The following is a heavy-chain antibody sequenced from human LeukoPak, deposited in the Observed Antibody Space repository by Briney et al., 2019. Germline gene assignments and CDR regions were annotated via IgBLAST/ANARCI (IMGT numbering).Heavy chain of an antibody. CDR3: ARGYDYVWGSYLYYYYMDV. V-gene: IGHV4-59*12. Sequence: SETLSLTCNVSGGSIRGYYWSWIRQPPGKGLEWIGYIYSSGSTNYNPSLKSRVTISVDTSKNQFSLKLSSVTAADTAVYYCARGYDYVWGSYLYYYYMDVWGKGTTVTVSS. D-gene: IGHD3-16*02. CDR2: IYSSGST. CDR1: GGSIRGYY. J-gene: IGHJ6*03.